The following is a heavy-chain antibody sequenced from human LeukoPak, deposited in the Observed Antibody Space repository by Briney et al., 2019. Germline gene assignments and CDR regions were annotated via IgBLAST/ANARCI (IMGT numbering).Heavy chain of an antibody. CDR3: AKDHRDYYDSSGSPFDY. CDR2: ISGSGGST. J-gene: IGHJ4*02. CDR1: GFTFSSYA. V-gene: IGHV3-23*01. Sequence: PGGSLRLSRAASGFTFSSYAMSWVRQAPGKGLEWVSAISGSGGSTYYADSVKGRFTISRDNSKNTLYLQMNSLRAEDTAVYYCAKDHRDYYDSSGSPFDYWGQGTLVTVSS. D-gene: IGHD3-22*01.